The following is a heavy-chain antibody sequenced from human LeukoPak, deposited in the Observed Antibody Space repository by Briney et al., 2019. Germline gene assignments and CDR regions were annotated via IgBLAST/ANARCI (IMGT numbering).Heavy chain of an antibody. V-gene: IGHV3-23*01. D-gene: IGHD2-15*01. Sequence: PGGSLRLSCAASGFTFSSYAMSWVRQAPGKGLEWVSAISGSGGSTYYADSVKGRFTISRDNAKNTLYLQMNSLRAEDTAVYYCARDEFYCSGGSCYFFDIWGQGTMVTVSS. CDR1: GFTFSSYA. CDR2: ISGSGGST. CDR3: ARDEFYCSGGSCYFFDI. J-gene: IGHJ3*02.